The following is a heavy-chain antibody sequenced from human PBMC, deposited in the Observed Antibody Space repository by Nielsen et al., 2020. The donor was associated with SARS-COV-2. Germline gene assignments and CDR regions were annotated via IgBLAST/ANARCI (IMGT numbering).Heavy chain of an antibody. V-gene: IGHV4-4*02. CDR3: ARHPPHIWVVVTAPNWFDP. CDR2: TYHSGST. Sequence: WIRQPPGKGLEWIGETYHSGSTNYNPSLKSRVTISVDKSKNQFSLKLSSVTAADTAVYYCARHPPHIWVVVTAPNWFDPWGQGTLVTVSS. J-gene: IGHJ5*02. D-gene: IGHD2-21*02.